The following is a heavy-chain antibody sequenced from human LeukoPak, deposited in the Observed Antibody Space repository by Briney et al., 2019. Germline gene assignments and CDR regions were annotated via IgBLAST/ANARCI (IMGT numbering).Heavy chain of an antibody. CDR2: ISAYNGNT. CDR1: GYTFTSYG. CDR3: ARVGGVGATHIKIFDY. V-gene: IGHV1-18*01. Sequence: GASVKVSCKASGYTFTSYGISWVRQAPGQGLEWMGWISAYNGNTNYAQKLQGRVTMTTDTSTSTAYMELRSLRSDDTAVFYCARVGGVGATHIKIFDYWGQGTLVTVSS. J-gene: IGHJ4*02. D-gene: IGHD1-26*01.